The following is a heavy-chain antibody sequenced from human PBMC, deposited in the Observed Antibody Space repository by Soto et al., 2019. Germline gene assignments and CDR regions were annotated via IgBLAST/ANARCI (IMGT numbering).Heavy chain of an antibody. CDR2: IYYSGST. Sequence: QVQLQESGPGLVKPSETLSLTCTVSGGSNSSYYWSWIRQPPGKGLEWIGYIYYSGSTNYNPSLKSRVTISVDTSKNQFSLKLSSVTAADTAVYYCARAWGRVFDYWGQGTLVTVSS. CDR3: ARAWGRVFDY. V-gene: IGHV4-59*01. D-gene: IGHD3-16*01. J-gene: IGHJ4*02. CDR1: GGSNSSYY.